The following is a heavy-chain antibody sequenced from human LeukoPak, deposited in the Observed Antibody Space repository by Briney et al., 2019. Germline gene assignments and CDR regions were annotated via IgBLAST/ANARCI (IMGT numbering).Heavy chain of an antibody. V-gene: IGHV1-69*04. CDR3: ATGPSGGPAY. J-gene: IGHJ4*02. CDR2: IIPVVSRI. CDR1: GGTFSSYA. Sequence: GATVKVSCKASGGTFSSYAISWVRQTPGQGLEWMGRIIPVVSRINSAQKFQGRITITADKSTSTAYMDLSNLTSEDTAVYYCATGPSGGPAYWGQGTLVTVSS. D-gene: IGHD2-8*02.